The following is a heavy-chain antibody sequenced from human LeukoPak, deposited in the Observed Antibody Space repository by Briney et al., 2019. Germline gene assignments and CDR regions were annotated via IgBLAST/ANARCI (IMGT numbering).Heavy chain of an antibody. CDR3: ARDQGSSGWYGRYGMDV. CDR2: IYYSGST. CDR1: GGSFSGYY. D-gene: IGHD6-19*01. J-gene: IGHJ6*02. Sequence: SETLSLTCAVYGGSFSGYYWSWIRQPPGKGLEWIGYIYYSGSTNYNPSLRSRVTISVDTSKNQFSLKLSSVTAADTAVYYCARDQGSSGWYGRYGMDVWGQGTTVTVSS. V-gene: IGHV4-59*01.